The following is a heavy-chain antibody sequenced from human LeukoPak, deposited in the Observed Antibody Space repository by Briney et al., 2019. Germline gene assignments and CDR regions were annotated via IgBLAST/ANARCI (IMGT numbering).Heavy chain of an antibody. Sequence: GGSLRLSCAASGFTFSTYTMYWVRHPPGKRLEWVSIIGSSGGGIHYADSVKGRFTISRDNSKNALYLQMNSLRVEDTAVYYCAIDPNWGTHSWGQGFLVTVSS. CDR2: IGSSGGGI. V-gene: IGHV3-23*01. CDR1: GFTFSTYT. J-gene: IGHJ4*02. D-gene: IGHD7-27*01. CDR3: AIDPNWGTHS.